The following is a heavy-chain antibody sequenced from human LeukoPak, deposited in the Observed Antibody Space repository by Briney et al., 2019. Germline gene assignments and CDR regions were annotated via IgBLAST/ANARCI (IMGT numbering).Heavy chain of an antibody. D-gene: IGHD2-2*01. V-gene: IGHV4-59*08. J-gene: IGHJ5*01. Sequence: PSETLSLTCTVSGGSISSHYWSWIRQPPGKGLEWIGYIYYSGSTNYNPSLKSRVTISVDTSKNQFSLKLSSVTAADTAVYYCARHHQVSGYCSSTSCRDWFDSWGQGTLVTVSS. CDR3: ARHHQVSGYCSSTSCRDWFDS. CDR2: IYYSGST. CDR1: GGSISSHY.